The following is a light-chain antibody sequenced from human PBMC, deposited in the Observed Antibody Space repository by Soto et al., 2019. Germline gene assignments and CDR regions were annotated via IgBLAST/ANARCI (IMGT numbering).Light chain of an antibody. CDR3: QQYGYSPPWT. V-gene: IGKV3-20*01. Sequence: ENVLNQSPATLSLYPGERATLSCRASQSITSNYLAWYQQKPGQAPRLLIYDASSRATGIPDRFSGSGSGTDFTLTISRLEPEDLGVYYCQQYGYSPPWTFAQGTKV. CDR2: DAS. J-gene: IGKJ1*01. CDR1: QSITSNY.